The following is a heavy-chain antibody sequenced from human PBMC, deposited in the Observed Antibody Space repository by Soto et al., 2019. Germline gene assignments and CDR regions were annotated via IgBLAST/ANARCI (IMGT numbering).Heavy chain of an antibody. CDR2: ISQSGNT. CDR3: ARAPKVSGSSQTRPDF. CDR1: SGSFSGYY. J-gene: IGHJ4*02. V-gene: IGHV4-34*01. D-gene: IGHD6-6*01. Sequence: NPSETLSLTCSIYSGSFSGYYWSWIRQPPGKGLEWIGEISQSGNTNYSPSLKSRVSISIATSKKQFSLNLASVSAADTAVYYCARAPKVSGSSQTRPDFWGQGTLVTVSS.